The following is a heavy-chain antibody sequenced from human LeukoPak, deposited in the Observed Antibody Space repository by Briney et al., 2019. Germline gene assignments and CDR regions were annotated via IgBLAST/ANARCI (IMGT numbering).Heavy chain of an antibody. Sequence: ASETLSLTCTVSGGSISSYYWSWIRQPPGKGLEWIGYIYYSGSTNYNPSLKSRVTISVDTSKNQFSLKLGSVTAADTAVYYCARSLSYGGAPGFDYWGQGTLVTVSS. J-gene: IGHJ4*02. CDR2: IYYSGST. CDR3: ARSLSYGGAPGFDY. CDR1: GGSISSYY. D-gene: IGHD4-23*01. V-gene: IGHV4-59*01.